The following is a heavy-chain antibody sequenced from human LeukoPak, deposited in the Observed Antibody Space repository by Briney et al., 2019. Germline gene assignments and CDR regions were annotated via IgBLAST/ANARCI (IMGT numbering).Heavy chain of an antibody. J-gene: IGHJ4*02. D-gene: IGHD2-8*02. Sequence: KPSETLSLTXAVYGGSFCGYYWSWIRQTPGKGLEWIGEINHSGSTNYNPSLKSRVTISVDTSKNQFSLKLSSVTAADTAVYYCARGWSVFDYWGQGTLVTVSS. CDR3: ARGWSVFDY. V-gene: IGHV4-34*01. CDR1: GGSFCGYY. CDR2: INHSGST.